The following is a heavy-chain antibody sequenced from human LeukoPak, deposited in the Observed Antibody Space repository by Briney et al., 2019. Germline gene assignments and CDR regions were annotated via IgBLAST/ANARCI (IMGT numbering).Heavy chain of an antibody. J-gene: IGHJ4*02. V-gene: IGHV3-33*01. Sequence: PGGSLRLSCAASGFTFSRYGMHWVRQAPGKGLEWVAVLWYDGSNKDYADSVKGRFTISRDNSKNTLYLQMNSLRAEDTAVYYCARHFNDYYYFDSWGQGTLVTVSS. CDR2: LWYDGSNK. D-gene: IGHD4-11*01. CDR1: GFTFSRYG. CDR3: ARHFNDYYYFDS.